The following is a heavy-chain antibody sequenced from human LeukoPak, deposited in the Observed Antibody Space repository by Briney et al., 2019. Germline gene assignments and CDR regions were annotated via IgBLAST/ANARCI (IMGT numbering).Heavy chain of an antibody. V-gene: IGHV3-7*03. Sequence: GGSLRLSCAASGFTFSTSWMSWARQVPGKGLEWVANIKKDGSETYYVDSVKGRFTISRDNAKNSLYLQMNSLRAEDTAMYYCARGRYSGTTYYFDYWGQGTLVTVSS. CDR3: ARGRYSGTTYYFDY. D-gene: IGHD5-12*01. CDR1: GFTFSTSW. J-gene: IGHJ4*02. CDR2: IKKDGSET.